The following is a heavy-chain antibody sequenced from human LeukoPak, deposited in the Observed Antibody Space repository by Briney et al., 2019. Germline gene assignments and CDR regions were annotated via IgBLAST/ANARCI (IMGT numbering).Heavy chain of an antibody. CDR2: IYYSGTT. CDR3: ARGWTGKGMYYFDY. Sequence: PSETLSLTCTVSGGSISSSSYYWGWIRQPPGKGLEWIGSIYYSGTTYYNPSLKSRITISVDTSKNQFSLKLSSVTAADTAVYYCARGWTGKGMYYFDYWGQGTLVTVSP. D-gene: IGHD3-10*01. CDR1: GGSISSSSYY. J-gene: IGHJ4*02. V-gene: IGHV4-39*01.